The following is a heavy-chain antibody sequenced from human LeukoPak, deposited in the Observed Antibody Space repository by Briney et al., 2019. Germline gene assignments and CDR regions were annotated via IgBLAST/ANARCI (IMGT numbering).Heavy chain of an antibody. CDR2: ISAYNGNT. J-gene: IGHJ4*02. CDR1: GYTFTSYG. D-gene: IGHD1-26*01. CDR3: ARVIVGAVYFDY. V-gene: IGHV1-18*01. Sequence: GASVKVSCKASGYTFTSYGISWVRQAPGQGLEGMGWISAYNGNTNYAQKLQGRVTMTTDTSTSTAYMELRGLRSDDTAVYYCARVIVGAVYFDYWGQGTLVTVSS.